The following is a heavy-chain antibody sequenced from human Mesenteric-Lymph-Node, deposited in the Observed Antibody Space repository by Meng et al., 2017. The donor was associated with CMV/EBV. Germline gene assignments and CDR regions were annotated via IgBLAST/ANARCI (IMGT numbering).Heavy chain of an antibody. Sequence: GGSLRLSCVGSGFIFSRNGMHWVRQAPGKGLEWVAVVRNDGSTTNYADSVKGRFTISRDNYENILYLQMNSLRAEDTAVYYCARDYNDDYWGQGTLVTVSS. J-gene: IGHJ4*02. D-gene: IGHD5-24*01. CDR1: GFIFSRNG. CDR3: ARDYNDDY. CDR2: VRNDGSTT. V-gene: IGHV3-33*01.